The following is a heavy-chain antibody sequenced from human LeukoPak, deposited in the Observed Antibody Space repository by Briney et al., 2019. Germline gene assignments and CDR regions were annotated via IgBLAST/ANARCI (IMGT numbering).Heavy chain of an antibody. Sequence: PGGSLRLSCAASGFTFNNAWMNWVRQAPGKGLEWVGRIKSKTDGGTTDYAAPVKGRFTISRDDSKNTLYLQMSSLKTEDTAVYYCTTEHRGYSSAFDVWDQGTMVTVSS. CDR3: TTEHRGYSSAFDV. V-gene: IGHV3-15*01. J-gene: IGHJ3*01. CDR1: GFTFNNAW. CDR2: IKSKTDGGTT. D-gene: IGHD3-22*01.